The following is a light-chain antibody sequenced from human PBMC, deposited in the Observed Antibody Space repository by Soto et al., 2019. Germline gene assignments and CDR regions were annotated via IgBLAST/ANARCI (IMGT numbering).Light chain of an antibody. V-gene: IGKV1-5*01. J-gene: IGKJ1*01. CDR1: QSISTW. CDR2: AAS. CDR3: LQDYSYPRT. Sequence: EIQMTQSLATLSVTVENRVTITFLASQSISTWLAWYQQKPGKAPRLLIYAASTLQSGVPSRFSGSGSGADFTLTISRLQPEDFASYYCLQDYSYPRTFSPGTKVDIK.